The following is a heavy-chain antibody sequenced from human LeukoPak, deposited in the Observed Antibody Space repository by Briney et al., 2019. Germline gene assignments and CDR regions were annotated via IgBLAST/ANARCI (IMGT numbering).Heavy chain of an antibody. CDR3: ARGLNTYDSSGFYLF. CDR2: IYSGGST. D-gene: IGHD3-22*01. V-gene: IGHV3-53*01. CDR1: GFTVSSYY. Sequence: GGSLRLSCAASGFTVSSYYMSWVRQVPGKGLEWVSIIYSGGSTHYADSVKGRFTISRDNSKNILYLQMNSLRAEDTAVYYCARGLNTYDSSGFYLFWGQGTLVTVSS. J-gene: IGHJ4*02.